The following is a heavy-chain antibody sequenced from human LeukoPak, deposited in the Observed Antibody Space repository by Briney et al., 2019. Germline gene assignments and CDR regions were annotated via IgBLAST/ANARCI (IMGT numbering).Heavy chain of an antibody. CDR2: IFHSGSP. Sequence: SETLSLTCTVSGYSISSGYYWGWIRQPPGKGLEWIGSIFHSGSPYYNPSLKSRVTISVDTSKTQFSLKLTSVTAADTAVYYCVRAIGASRAFDYWGQGTLVTVSS. J-gene: IGHJ4*02. V-gene: IGHV4-38-2*02. D-gene: IGHD3-22*01. CDR3: VRAIGASRAFDY. CDR1: GYSISSGYY.